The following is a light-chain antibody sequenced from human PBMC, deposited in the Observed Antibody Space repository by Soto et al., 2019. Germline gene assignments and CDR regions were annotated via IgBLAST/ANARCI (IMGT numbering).Light chain of an antibody. CDR2: DAS. V-gene: IGKV1-5*01. CDR3: QQYNSYST. J-gene: IGKJ1*01. CDR1: QSISTW. Sequence: TQSPATLSVSPGERATLSCRASQSISTWLAWYQQKPGKAPKLLIYDASSLESGVPSRFSGSGSGTEFTLTISSLQPEDFAGYYCQQYNSYSTFGQGTKVDIK.